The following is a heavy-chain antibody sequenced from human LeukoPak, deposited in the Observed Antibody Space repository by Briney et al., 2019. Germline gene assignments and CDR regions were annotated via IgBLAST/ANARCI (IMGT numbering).Heavy chain of an antibody. CDR1: GASISSGGYY. D-gene: IGHD3-10*01. Sequence: PSETLSLTCTVSGASISSGGYYWSWIRQHPGKGLEWLVYIYYSGSTYYNPSLKSRVNISLDTSKNQFSLKLSSVTAADTAVYYCARDLSGVISYWGQGTLVTVSS. V-gene: IGHV4-31*03. J-gene: IGHJ4*02. CDR2: IYYSGST. CDR3: ARDLSGVISY.